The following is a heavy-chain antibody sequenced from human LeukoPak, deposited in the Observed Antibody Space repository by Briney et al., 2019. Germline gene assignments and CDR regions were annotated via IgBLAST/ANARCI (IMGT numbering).Heavy chain of an antibody. CDR2: INPDGSTT. V-gene: IGHV3-74*01. J-gene: IGHJ4*02. Sequence: PGGSLRLSCAASGFTFSNYWMHWVRQDPGKGLVWVSFINPDGSTTNYADSVKGRFTISRDNAKNALYLQMNSLRAEDTAVYYCARNYGDYVGNTDYWGQGTLVTVSS. D-gene: IGHD4-17*01. CDR1: GFTFSNYW. CDR3: ARNYGDYVGNTDY.